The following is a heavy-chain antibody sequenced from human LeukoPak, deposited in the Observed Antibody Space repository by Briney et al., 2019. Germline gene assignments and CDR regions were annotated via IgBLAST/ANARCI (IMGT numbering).Heavy chain of an antibody. CDR3: ASSFISIAVADTVFDY. Sequence: SETLSLTCAVYGGSFSGYYWSWIRQPPGKGLEWIGEINHSGSTNYNPSLKSRVTISVDTSKKQFSLKLNSVTAADTAVYYCASSFISIAVADTVFDYWGQGTLVTVSS. D-gene: IGHD6-19*01. CDR2: INHSGST. J-gene: IGHJ4*02. CDR1: GGSFSGYY. V-gene: IGHV4-34*01.